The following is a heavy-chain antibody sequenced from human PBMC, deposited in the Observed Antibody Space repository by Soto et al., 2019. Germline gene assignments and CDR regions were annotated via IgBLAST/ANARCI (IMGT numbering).Heavy chain of an antibody. Sequence: EVQLVESGGGLVQPGGSLRLSCSASGFTFSSYAMHWVRQAPGKGLEYVSAISSNGGSTYYADSVKGRFTISRDNSKNTLYLKMSSLRAEDTAVYYCVKDQGGYSGYVFDYWGQGTLVTVSS. CDR3: VKDQGGYSGYVFDY. J-gene: IGHJ4*02. V-gene: IGHV3-64D*06. D-gene: IGHD5-12*01. CDR2: ISSNGGST. CDR1: GFTFSSYA.